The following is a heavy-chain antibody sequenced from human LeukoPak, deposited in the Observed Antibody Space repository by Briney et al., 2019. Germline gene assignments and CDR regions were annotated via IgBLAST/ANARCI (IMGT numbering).Heavy chain of an antibody. CDR1: GFTFSSEW. Sequence: GGSLRLSCVASGFTFSSEWMSWVRQAPGKGLEWVANIKQDGNEKYYVDSVKGRFTISRDNAKNSLYLQMNSLGAEDTAVYYCARRYCSSTSCHLDYWGQGTLVTVSS. CDR2: IKQDGNEK. CDR3: ARRYCSSTSCHLDY. V-gene: IGHV3-7*01. J-gene: IGHJ4*02. D-gene: IGHD2-2*01.